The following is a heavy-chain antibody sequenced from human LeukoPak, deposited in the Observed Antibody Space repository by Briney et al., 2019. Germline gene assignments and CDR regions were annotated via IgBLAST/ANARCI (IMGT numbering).Heavy chain of an antibody. J-gene: IGHJ4*02. D-gene: IGHD6-19*01. CDR1: GYTFTGYY. CDR2: ISAYNGNT. V-gene: IGHV1-18*04. CDR3: AREGYSSGWLDY. Sequence: ASVKVSCKASGYTFTGYYMHWVRQAPGQGLERMGWISAYNGNTNYAQKLQGRVTMTTDTSTSTAYMELRSLRSDDTAVYYCAREGYSSGWLDYWGQGTLVTVSS.